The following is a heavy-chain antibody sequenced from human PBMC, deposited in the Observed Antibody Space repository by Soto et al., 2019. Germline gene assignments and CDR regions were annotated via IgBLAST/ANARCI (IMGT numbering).Heavy chain of an antibody. D-gene: IGHD3-22*01. CDR1: GYTFTSYG. V-gene: IGHV1-18*04. Sequence: ASVKVYFKASGYTFTSYGISWVRQAPGQGLEWMGWISAYNGNTNYAQKLQGRVTMTTDTSTSTAYMELRSLRSDDTAVYYCARARAQYYYDSSGYYNYWGQGTLVTVSS. J-gene: IGHJ4*02. CDR2: ISAYNGNT. CDR3: ARARAQYYYDSSGYYNY.